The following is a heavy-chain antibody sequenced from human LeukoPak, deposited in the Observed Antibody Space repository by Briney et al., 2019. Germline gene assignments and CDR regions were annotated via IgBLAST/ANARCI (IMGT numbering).Heavy chain of an antibody. CDR2: ISSSSSTI. D-gene: IGHD3-22*01. Sequence: GGSLRLACAASGFTFSSYSMNWVRQAPGKGLEWVSYISSSSSTIYYADSVKGRFTISRDNAKNSLYLQMNGLRAEDTAVYYCAKVNYDSSGWDAFDIWGQGTMVTVSS. J-gene: IGHJ3*02. CDR3: AKVNYDSSGWDAFDI. V-gene: IGHV3-48*01. CDR1: GFTFSSYS.